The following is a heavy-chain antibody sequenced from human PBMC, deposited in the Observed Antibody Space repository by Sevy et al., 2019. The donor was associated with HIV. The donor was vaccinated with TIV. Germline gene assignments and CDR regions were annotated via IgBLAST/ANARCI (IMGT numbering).Heavy chain of an antibody. CDR2: IYYSGST. V-gene: IGHV4-31*03. Sequence: SETLSLTCTVSGGPISSGGYYWSWIRQHPGKGLEWIGYIYYSGSTYYNPSLKSRVTISVDTSKNQFSLKLSSVTAADTAVYYCARVGSVMGYSYGYYAFDIWGQGTMVTVSS. J-gene: IGHJ3*02. D-gene: IGHD5-18*01. CDR3: ARVGSVMGYSYGYYAFDI. CDR1: GGPISSGGYY.